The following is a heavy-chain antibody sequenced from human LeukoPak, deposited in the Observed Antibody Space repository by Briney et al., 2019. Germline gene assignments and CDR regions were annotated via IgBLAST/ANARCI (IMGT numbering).Heavy chain of an antibody. CDR2: IGASGADT. CDR3: AKRPRDSSGYYLGAFDG. CDR1: GFSFSTYA. D-gene: IGHD3-22*01. J-gene: IGHJ3*01. Sequence: GGSLRLSCTASGFSFSTYAMTWVRQAPGKGLDWVSGIGASGADTYYADSAKGRFTVSRDNSKNTLYLQMSSLRADDTAVYFCAKRPRDSSGYYLGAFDGWGQGTTVTASS. V-gene: IGHV3-23*01.